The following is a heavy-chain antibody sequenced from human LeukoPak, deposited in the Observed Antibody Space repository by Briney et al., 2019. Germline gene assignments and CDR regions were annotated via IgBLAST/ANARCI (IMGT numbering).Heavy chain of an antibody. D-gene: IGHD3-22*01. Sequence: PGGSLRLSCAASGFTFSSYAMSWVRQAPGKGLEWVSATSGGGGFTYYADSVKGRFTFSRDNSKNTLYLQMNSLRAEDTAVYYCAKAGSSGYRYYFDYWGLGALVTVSS. CDR1: GFTFSSYA. J-gene: IGHJ4*02. CDR3: AKAGSSGYRYYFDY. CDR2: TSGGGGFT. V-gene: IGHV3-23*01.